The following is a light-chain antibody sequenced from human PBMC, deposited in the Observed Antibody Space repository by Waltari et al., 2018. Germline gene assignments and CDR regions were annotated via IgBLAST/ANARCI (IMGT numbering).Light chain of an antibody. Sequence: HSALTQPASVSGSPGQSITISCTGTSGDVGGYNVVSWYQRHPGNVPNLSIYEGSKRPSGIADRFSGSKSGNTASLTISGLQTEDEAEYYCYSYAGSSTWVFGGGTQLTVV. CDR3: YSYAGSSTWV. J-gene: IGLJ3*02. CDR2: EGS. CDR1: SGDVGGYNV. V-gene: IGLV2-23*01.